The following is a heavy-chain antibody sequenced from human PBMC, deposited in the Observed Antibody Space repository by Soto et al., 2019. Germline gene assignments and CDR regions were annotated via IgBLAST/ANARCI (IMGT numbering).Heavy chain of an antibody. CDR2: IYPGDSDT. CDR3: ARPEPRPGLSGFYGMDV. V-gene: IGHV5-51*01. J-gene: IGHJ6*02. CDR1: GYSFTTYW. D-gene: IGHD3-10*01. Sequence: GESLKISCKGSGYSFTTYWIGWVRQMPGKGLEWMGIIYPGDSDTRYSPSFQGQVTISADKSISTAFLQWSSLKASDTAIYYCARPEPRPGLSGFYGMDVWGQGTTVTVSS.